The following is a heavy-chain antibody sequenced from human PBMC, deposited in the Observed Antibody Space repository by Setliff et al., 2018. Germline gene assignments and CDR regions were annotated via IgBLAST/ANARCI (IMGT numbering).Heavy chain of an antibody. CDR2: ITGNGRET. V-gene: IGHV3-23*01. CDR3: ASERRSGNCYLDF. J-gene: IGHJ2*01. CDR1: GFTFTKYA. D-gene: IGHD6-25*01. Sequence: GGSLRLSCEASGFTFTKYAISWVRQAPGKGPEWVSGITGNGRETYYADSVRGRFTISRDTSKDTLDLQMNSLRVEDTAVYYCASERRSGNCYLDFWGRGTLSTVSS.